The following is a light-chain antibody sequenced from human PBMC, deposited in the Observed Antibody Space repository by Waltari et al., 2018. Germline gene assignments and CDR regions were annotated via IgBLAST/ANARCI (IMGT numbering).Light chain of an antibody. CDR2: QGT. J-gene: IGLJ2*01. Sequence: QSALTQPASMSASPGQSITISCPATNNDIATSALVSLYQQHPGNAPKLLIFQGTKRPSEVSSRFSGSKSADTSSLTISGLQPEDEAYYYCCSYAGTWLFGGGTKLTVL. V-gene: IGLV2-23*01. CDR3: CSYAGTWL. CDR1: NNDIATSAL.